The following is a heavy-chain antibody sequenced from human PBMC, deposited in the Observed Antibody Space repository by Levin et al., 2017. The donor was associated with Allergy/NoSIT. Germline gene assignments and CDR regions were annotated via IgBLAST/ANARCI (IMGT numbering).Heavy chain of an antibody. CDR2: ISHDGSKK. V-gene: IGHV3-30-3*01. D-gene: IGHD6-19*01. CDR1: GFIFSYYA. Sequence: LSLTCAASGFIFSYYAMHWVRQAPGKGLEWMAVISHDGSKKYYADSVKGRFTISRDNSKNTLYLQMNSLRPEDTAVYYCARDPSTGWLYYFDYWGQGTLVTVSS. J-gene: IGHJ4*02. CDR3: ARDPSTGWLYYFDY.